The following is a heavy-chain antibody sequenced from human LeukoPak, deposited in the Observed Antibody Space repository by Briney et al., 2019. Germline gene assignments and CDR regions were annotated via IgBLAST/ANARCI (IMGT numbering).Heavy chain of an antibody. CDR3: ARHIYDSSNYYFYYLDY. Sequence: PSETLSLTCTVSGDSISSAPYYWGWIRQPPGKGLEYIGSVSYRGSTYYNPSLRSRVTISVDTSKNQFSLGLTSVAATDTAVYYCARHIYDSSNYYFYYLDYWGQGVLVTVSS. V-gene: IGHV4-39*01. CDR2: VSYRGST. CDR1: GDSISSAPYY. D-gene: IGHD3-22*01. J-gene: IGHJ4*02.